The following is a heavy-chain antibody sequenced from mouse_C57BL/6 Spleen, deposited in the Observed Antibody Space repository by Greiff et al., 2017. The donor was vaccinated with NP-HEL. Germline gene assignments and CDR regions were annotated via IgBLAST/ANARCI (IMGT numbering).Heavy chain of an antibody. CDR3: ARSDYDVGYAMDY. V-gene: IGHV1-26*01. D-gene: IGHD2-4*01. J-gene: IGHJ4*01. CDR2: INPNNGGT. Sequence: EVQLQQSGPELVKPGASVKISCKASGYTFTDYYMNWVKQSHGKSLEWIGDINPNNGGTSYNQKFKGKATLTVDKSSSTAYMELRSLTSEDSAVYYCARSDYDVGYAMDYWGQGTSVTVSS. CDR1: GYTFTDYY.